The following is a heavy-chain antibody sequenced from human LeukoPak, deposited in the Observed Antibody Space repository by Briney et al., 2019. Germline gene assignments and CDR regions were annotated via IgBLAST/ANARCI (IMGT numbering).Heavy chain of an antibody. CDR3: AGVEDSSGYYYIDY. D-gene: IGHD3-22*01. V-gene: IGHV4-59*01. CDR2: IYYSGST. J-gene: IGHJ4*02. CDR1: GGSISSYY. Sequence: SETLSLTCTVSGGSISSYYWSWIRQPPGKGLEWIGYIYYSGSTNYNPSLKSRVTISVDTSKNQFSLRLISVTAADTAVYYCAGVEDSSGYYYIDYWGQGTLVTVSS.